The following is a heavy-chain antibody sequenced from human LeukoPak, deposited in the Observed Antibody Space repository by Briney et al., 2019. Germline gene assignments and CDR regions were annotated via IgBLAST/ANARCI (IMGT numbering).Heavy chain of an antibody. J-gene: IGHJ4*02. Sequence: GGSLRLSCAASGFTFSSYSMNWFRQAPGKGLEWVSSISSSSSYIYYADSVKGRFTISRDNAKNSRYLQMNSRRAEDTAVYYCARWPWSGYYLDDWGQGTLATVAS. D-gene: IGHD3-3*01. V-gene: IGHV3-21*01. CDR2: ISSSSSYI. CDR3: ARWPWSGYYLDD. CDR1: GFTFSSYS.